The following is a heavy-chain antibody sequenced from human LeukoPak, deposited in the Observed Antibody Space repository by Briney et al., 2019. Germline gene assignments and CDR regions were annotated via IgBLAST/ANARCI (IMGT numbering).Heavy chain of an antibody. CDR1: GYTFTSYD. CDR3: ARSRSSWYGNDMDV. CDR2: MNPNSGNT. V-gene: IGHV1-8*01. J-gene: IGHJ6*02. Sequence: GASVTVSCTASGYTFTSYDINWVRQATGQGLEWMGWMNPNSGNTGYAQKFQDRVTMTRNTSISTAYMELSSLRSEDTAVYYCARSRSSWYGNDMDVWGQGTTVTVSS. D-gene: IGHD6-13*01.